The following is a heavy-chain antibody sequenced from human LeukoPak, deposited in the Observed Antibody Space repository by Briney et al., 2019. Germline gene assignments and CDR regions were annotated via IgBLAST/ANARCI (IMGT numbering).Heavy chain of an antibody. Sequence: SETLSLTCTISGGSISSTYWSWVRQPPGKGLEWIGYIYHSGSTNYNPSLKSRLTISVDTSKHQFSLKLSSVTAADTAMYYCARTYYDILTASYTFDYWGQGNLVTVSS. CDR2: IYHSGST. V-gene: IGHV4-59*01. D-gene: IGHD3-9*01. CDR3: ARTYYDILTASYTFDY. CDR1: GGSISSTY. J-gene: IGHJ4*02.